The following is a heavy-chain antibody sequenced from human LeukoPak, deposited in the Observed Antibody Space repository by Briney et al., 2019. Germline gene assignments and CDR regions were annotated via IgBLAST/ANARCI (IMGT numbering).Heavy chain of an antibody. CDR1: GGSISSGGYS. CDR2: IYHSGST. V-gene: IGHV4-30-2*01. CDR3: AREDYSHYFDY. Sequence: SSETLSPTCAVSGGSISSGGYSWSWIRQPPGKGLEWIGYIYHSGSTYYNPSLKSRVTISVDRSKNQFSLKLSSVTAADTAVYYCAREDYSHYFDYWGQGTLVTVSS. D-gene: IGHD4-11*01. J-gene: IGHJ4*02.